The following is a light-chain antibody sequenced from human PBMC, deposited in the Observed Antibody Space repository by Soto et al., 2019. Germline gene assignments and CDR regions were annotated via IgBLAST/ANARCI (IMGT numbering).Light chain of an antibody. CDR3: QQRSNWPWT. CDR1: QIVATN. Sequence: EIVLTQSPATLSLSPGERPPLSSGPSQIVATNLAWYQQKPGQAPRLLIYDASKRATGIPARFSGSGSGTDFTLTIGSLEPEDFAVYYCQQRSNWPWTFGQGTKVEIK. CDR2: DAS. V-gene: IGKV3-11*01. J-gene: IGKJ1*01.